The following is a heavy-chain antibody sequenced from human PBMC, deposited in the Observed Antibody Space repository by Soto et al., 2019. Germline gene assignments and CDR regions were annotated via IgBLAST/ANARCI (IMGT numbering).Heavy chain of an antibody. CDR3: AGLYHYDSSGYYDY. D-gene: IGHD3-22*01. CDR1: GGTFSSYA. Sequence: SVKVSCKASGGTFSSYAISWVRRAPGQGLEWMGGIIPIFGTANYAQKFQGRVTITADTSTSTFHMELSSLTSEDTAVYYCAGLYHYDSSGYYDYWGQGTLVTVSS. CDR2: IIPIFGTA. J-gene: IGHJ4*02. V-gene: IGHV1-69*06.